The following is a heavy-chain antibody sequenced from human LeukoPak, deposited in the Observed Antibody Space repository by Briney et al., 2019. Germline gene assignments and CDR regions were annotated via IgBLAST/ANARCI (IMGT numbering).Heavy chain of an antibody. CDR2: TNHSGST. CDR1: GGSFSGYY. J-gene: IGHJ4*02. Sequence: SETLSLTCAVYGGSFSGYYWSWIRQPPGKGLEWIGETNHSGSTNYNPSLKSRVTISVDTSKNQFSLKLSSVTAADTAVYYCARGHGRTVSSYGRCGGDCYALDYWGQGTLVTVSS. V-gene: IGHV4-34*01. D-gene: IGHD2-21*02. CDR3: ARGHGRTVSSYGRCGGDCYALDY.